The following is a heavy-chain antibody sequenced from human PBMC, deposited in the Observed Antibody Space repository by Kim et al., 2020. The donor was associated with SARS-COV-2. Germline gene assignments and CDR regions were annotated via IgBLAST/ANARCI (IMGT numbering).Heavy chain of an antibody. J-gene: IGHJ4*02. CDR2: ISYDGSNK. CDR1: GFTFSSYA. V-gene: IGHV3-30-3*01. CDR3: ARDSFRFLGGLTPDY. Sequence: GGSLRLSCAASGFTFSSYAMHWVRQAPGKGLEWVAVISYDGSNKYYADSVKGRFTISRDNSKNTLYLQMNSLRAEDTAVYYCARDSFRFLGGLTPDYWGQGTLVTVSS. D-gene: IGHD3-3*01.